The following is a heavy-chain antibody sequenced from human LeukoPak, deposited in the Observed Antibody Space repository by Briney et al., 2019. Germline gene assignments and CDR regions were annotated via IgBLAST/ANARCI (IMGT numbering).Heavy chain of an antibody. CDR3: ARDLGGDQLGKFDP. CDR2: ISSTSTT. J-gene: IGHJ5*02. CDR1: GFTFGSYT. D-gene: IGHD7-27*01. Sequence: GGSLRLSCAVSGFTFGSYTMNWVRQAPGKGLEWVSHISSTSTTYYADSVKGRFTTSRDNAKNSLYLQMNSLRAEDTAVYYCARDLGGDQLGKFDPWGQGTLVTVSS. V-gene: IGHV3-48*01.